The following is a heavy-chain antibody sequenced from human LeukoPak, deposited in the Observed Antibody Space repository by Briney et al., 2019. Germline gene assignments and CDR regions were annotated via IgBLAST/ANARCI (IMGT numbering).Heavy chain of an antibody. CDR1: GFTFSSYG. J-gene: IGHJ6*03. CDR3: AKNFQWFYMDV. CDR2: ASGSGGST. Sequence: GGTLRLSCAASGFTFSSYGMSWVRQAPGKGLEWVSVASGSGGSTYYADPVKGRFTISRDNSKNTLHLQMKSIRTEDTAVYYCAKNFQWFYMDVWGKGTTVTISS. D-gene: IGHD2-8*01. V-gene: IGHV3-23*01.